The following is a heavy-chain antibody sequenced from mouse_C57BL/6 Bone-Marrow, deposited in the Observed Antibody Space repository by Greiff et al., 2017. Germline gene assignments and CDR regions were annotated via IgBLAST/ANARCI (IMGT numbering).Heavy chain of an antibody. CDR3: ASEGSSYVGAMDY. D-gene: IGHD1-1*01. Sequence: VQGVESGPGLVAPSQSLSITCTVSGFSLTSYGVDWVRQSPGKGLEWLGVIWGVGSTNYNSALKSRLSISKDNSKSQVFLKMNSLQTDDTAMYYCASEGSSYVGAMDYWGQGTSVTVSS. J-gene: IGHJ4*01. V-gene: IGHV2-6*01. CDR2: IWGVGST. CDR1: GFSLTSYG.